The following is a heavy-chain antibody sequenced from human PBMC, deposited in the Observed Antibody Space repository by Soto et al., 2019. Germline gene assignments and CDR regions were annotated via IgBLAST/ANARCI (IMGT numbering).Heavy chain of an antibody. V-gene: IGHV3-74*01. CDR3: ARDLGGSHDY. CDR1: VFTFSTYW. CDR2: IKTDGSVT. D-gene: IGHD3-16*01. Sequence: GGSLRLSCAASVFTFSTYWMHWFRQAPGKGLVWVSRIKTDGSVTTYADSVKGRFTISRDNAKNTLYLQMNTLRAEDTAVYYCARDLGGSHDYWGRGTLVTVSS. J-gene: IGHJ4*02.